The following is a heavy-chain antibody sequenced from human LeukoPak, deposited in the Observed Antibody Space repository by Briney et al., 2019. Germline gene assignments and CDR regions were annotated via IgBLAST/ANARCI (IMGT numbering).Heavy chain of an antibody. Sequence: SETLSLTCTVSGGSISSSSYYWGWIRQPPGKGLEWIGSIYYSGSTYYNPSLKSRVTISVDTSKNQFFLKLSSVTAADTAVYYCARHRRVVVVAAPFDPWGQGTLVTVSS. CDR1: GGSISSSSYY. CDR3: ARHRRVVVVAAPFDP. V-gene: IGHV4-39*01. J-gene: IGHJ5*02. D-gene: IGHD2-15*01. CDR2: IYYSGST.